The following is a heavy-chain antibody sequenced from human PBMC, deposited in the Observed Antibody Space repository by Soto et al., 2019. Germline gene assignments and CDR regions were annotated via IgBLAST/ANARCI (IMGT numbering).Heavy chain of an antibody. V-gene: IGHV4-31*03. Sequence: SETLSLTCTVSGGSIISGGHYWSWIRQHPGRGLEWIGDIYYSGSTYSNPSLKSRLIMSVDTSKNQFSLRLSSVTAADTAVYYCARDRVDFWCHVINWFDPWGQGTLVTVSS. CDR2: IYYSGST. D-gene: IGHD3-3*01. J-gene: IGHJ5*02. CDR1: GGSIISGGHY. CDR3: ARDRVDFWCHVINWFDP.